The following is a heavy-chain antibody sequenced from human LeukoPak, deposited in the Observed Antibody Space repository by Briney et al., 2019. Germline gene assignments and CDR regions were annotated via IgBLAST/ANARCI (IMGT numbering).Heavy chain of an antibody. CDR2: ISGSGGST. D-gene: IGHD3-22*01. CDR1: GFTFSSYA. J-gene: IGHJ4*02. CDR3: AKVLSSYYYGSSGYYGSFDY. Sequence: GGSLRLSCAASGFTFSSYAMSWVRQAPGKGLEWVSAISGSGGSTYYAHSVKGRFTISRDNSKNTLYLQMNSLRAEGTAVYYFAKVLSSYYYGSSGYYGSFDYGAREPLVTVSS. V-gene: IGHV3-23*01.